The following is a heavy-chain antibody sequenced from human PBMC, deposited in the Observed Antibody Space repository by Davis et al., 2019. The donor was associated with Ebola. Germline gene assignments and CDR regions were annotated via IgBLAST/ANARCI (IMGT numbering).Heavy chain of an antibody. CDR2: IIPIFGTA. Sequence: AASVKVSCKASGGTFSSYAISWVRQAPGQGLEWMGGIIPIFGTANYAQKFQGRVTITADKSTSTAYMELRSLRSDDTAVYYCARVGWHDYGDYYYGMDVWGQGTTVTVSS. CDR1: GGTFSSYA. D-gene: IGHD4-17*01. CDR3: ARVGWHDYGDYYYGMDV. J-gene: IGHJ6*02. V-gene: IGHV1-69*06.